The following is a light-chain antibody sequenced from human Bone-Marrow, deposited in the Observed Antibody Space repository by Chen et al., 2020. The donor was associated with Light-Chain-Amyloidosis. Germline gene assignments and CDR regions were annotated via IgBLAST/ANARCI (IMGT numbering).Light chain of an antibody. CDR1: SSDVGGYNF. CDR3: SSYTSSSTLE. Sequence: QSALTQSASVSGSPGQSITISCTGTSSDVGGYNFVSWYQQHPGKAPKLMIYDVSNRPSGVSNRFSGSKSGNTASLTISGLQAEDEPDYYCSSYTSSSTLEFGGGTKLTVL. V-gene: IGLV2-14*01. J-gene: IGLJ3*02. CDR2: DVS.